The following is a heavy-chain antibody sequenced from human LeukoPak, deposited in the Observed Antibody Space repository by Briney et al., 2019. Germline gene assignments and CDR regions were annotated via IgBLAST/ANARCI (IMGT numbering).Heavy chain of an antibody. CDR3: ARVIEMAIIRS. CDR2: ISYDGSNK. V-gene: IGHV3-30*03. D-gene: IGHD5-24*01. CDR1: GFTFSSYG. J-gene: IGHJ5*02. Sequence: PGRSLRLSCAASGFTFSSYGMHWVRQAPGKGLEWVAVISYDGSNKYYADSVKGRFTISRDNSKNTLYLQMNSLRAEDTAVYYCARVIEMAIIRSWGQGTLVTVSS.